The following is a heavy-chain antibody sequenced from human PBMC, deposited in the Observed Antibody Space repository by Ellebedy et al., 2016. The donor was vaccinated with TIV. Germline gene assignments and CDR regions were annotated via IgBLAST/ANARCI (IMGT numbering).Heavy chain of an antibody. CDR2: FYSSGST. CDR1: GVSVNSANYY. V-gene: IGHV4-61*01. CDR3: SGAYGRATPKY. Sequence: MPSETLSLTCTVSGVSVNSANYYWTWIRQPPGKGLEWIGYFYSSGSTAYKPSLKSRVAISVDTSKNQFSLKLNSVTAADTAVYFCSGAYGRATPKYWGQGTLVTVSS. D-gene: IGHD3-10*01. J-gene: IGHJ4*02.